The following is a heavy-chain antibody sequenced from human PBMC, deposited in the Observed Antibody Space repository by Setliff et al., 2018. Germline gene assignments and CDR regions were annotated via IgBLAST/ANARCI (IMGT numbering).Heavy chain of an antibody. J-gene: IGHJ4*02. CDR3: AKLVFDPYYYGSLGVTSLIVSDY. D-gene: IGHD3-10*01. CDR2: INPSGST. V-gene: IGHV4-34*01. CDR1: GGSFSTYY. Sequence: SETLSLTCAVYGGSFSTYYWIWIRQPPGKGLEWIGEINPSGSTNYNPSLKSRVTISVDTSKNQFSLKLSSVTAADTAVYYCAKLVFDPYYYGSLGVTSLIVSDYWGQGTLVTVSS.